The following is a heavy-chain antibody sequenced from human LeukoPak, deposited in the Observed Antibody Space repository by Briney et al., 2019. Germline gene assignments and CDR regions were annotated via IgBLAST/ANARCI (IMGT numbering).Heavy chain of an antibody. CDR2: IIPILRTA. Sequence: ASVTVSCKASGDTFTNNAVSWVRQAPGQGLEWMGRIIPILRTAEYAQKFQGRLTITADRSTSTAYMELTSLRSEDTAVYYCARGKGFVGHFDFWGQGTLVTVSS. D-gene: IGHD3-3*01. CDR3: ARGKGFVGHFDF. J-gene: IGHJ4*02. CDR1: GDTFTNNA. V-gene: IGHV1-69*04.